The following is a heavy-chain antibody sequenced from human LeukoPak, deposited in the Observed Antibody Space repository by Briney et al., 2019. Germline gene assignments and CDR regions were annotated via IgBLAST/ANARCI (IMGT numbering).Heavy chain of an antibody. V-gene: IGHV3-53*01. Sequence: GGSLRLSCAASGFTVSSNYMSWVRQAPGKGLEWVSVIFSGGSTFYADSVKGRFTTSRDNSKNALYLQMNSLRDEDTAVYYCTTRSSGWYGDWGQGTLVTVSS. CDR2: IFSGGST. J-gene: IGHJ4*02. CDR3: TTRSSGWYGD. D-gene: IGHD6-19*01. CDR1: GFTVSSNY.